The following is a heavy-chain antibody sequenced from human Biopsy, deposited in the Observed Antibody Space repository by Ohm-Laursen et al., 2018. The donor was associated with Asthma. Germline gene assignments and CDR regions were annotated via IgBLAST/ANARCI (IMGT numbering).Heavy chain of an antibody. CDR2: INSVFGTT. D-gene: IGHD2-2*01. V-gene: IGHV1-69*13. CDR3: ARKAGSCISRTCYSLDF. Sequence: SVKVSCKSLGGTLNTYVIGWVRQAPGQGLEWMGGINSVFGTTTYPQKSQDRVTITADDSTSTVYMELSSLRSEDTAVYYCARKAGSCISRTCYSLDFWGQGTLVTVSS. J-gene: IGHJ4*02. CDR1: GGTLNTYV.